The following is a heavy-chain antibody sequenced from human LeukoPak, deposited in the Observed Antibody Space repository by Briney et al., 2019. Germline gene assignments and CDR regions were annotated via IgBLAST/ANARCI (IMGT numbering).Heavy chain of an antibody. D-gene: IGHD3-10*01. V-gene: IGHV1-18*04. Sequence: ASVKVSCKASGYTFTGYYMHWVRQAPGQGLEWMGWISAYKRNTNYAQKFQGRVTMTTDTSTSTAYMELRSLRSDDTAVYYCARDLDGSGSYYTDYWGQGTLVTVSS. CDR2: ISAYKRNT. CDR1: GYTFTGYY. J-gene: IGHJ4*02. CDR3: ARDLDGSGSYYTDY.